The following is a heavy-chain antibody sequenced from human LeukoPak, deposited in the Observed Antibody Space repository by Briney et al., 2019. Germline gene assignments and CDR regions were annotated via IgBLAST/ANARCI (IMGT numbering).Heavy chain of an antibody. J-gene: IGHJ4*02. Sequence: ASVKVSCKASGYTFAGYYIHWVRRAPGQGLEWLGWINPNKGDTKSAQKFRDRVIMTTDTYLTTAYMEVINLSSDDTAVYYCTRSSWDCSSGSCYSNMNFDYWGQGTLVTVSS. CDR1: GYTFAGYY. D-gene: IGHD2-15*01. V-gene: IGHV1-2*02. CDR3: TRSSWDCSSGSCYSNMNFDY. CDR2: INPNKGDT.